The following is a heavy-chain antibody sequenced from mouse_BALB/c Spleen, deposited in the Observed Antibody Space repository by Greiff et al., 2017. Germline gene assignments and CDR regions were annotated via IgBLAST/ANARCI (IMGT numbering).Heavy chain of an antibody. CDR3: ATSYCYDAWFAY. V-gene: IGHV5-9*03. J-gene: IGHJ3*01. D-gene: IGHD2-9*01. Sequence: EVMLVESGGGLVKPGGSLKLSCAASGFTFSSYTMSWVRQTPEKRLEWVATISSGGGNTYYPDSVKGRFTISRDNAKNNLYLQMSSLRSEDTALYYCATSYCYDAWFAYWGQGTLVTVSA. CDR1: GFTFSSYT. CDR2: ISSGGGNT.